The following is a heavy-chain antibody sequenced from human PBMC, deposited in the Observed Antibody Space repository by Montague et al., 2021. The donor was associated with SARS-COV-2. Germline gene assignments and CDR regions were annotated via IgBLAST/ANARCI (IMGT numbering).Heavy chain of an antibody. Sequence: SETLSLTCTVSGGSISSSSYYWGWIRQPPGKGLEWIGSIYYSGSTYYSPSLKSRVTISVDTSKNQFSLKLSSVTAADTAVYYCASPGVYYDSIGLLGFDYWGQEPWSPSPQ. D-gene: IGHD3-22*01. CDR1: GGSISSSSYY. V-gene: IGHV4-39*01. J-gene: IGHJ4*01. CDR3: ASPGVYYDSIGLLGFDY. CDR2: IYYSGST.